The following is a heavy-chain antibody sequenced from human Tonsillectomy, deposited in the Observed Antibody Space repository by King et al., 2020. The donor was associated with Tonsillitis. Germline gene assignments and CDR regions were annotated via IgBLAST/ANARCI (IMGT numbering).Heavy chain of an antibody. CDR1: GFTFSSYS. D-gene: IGHD3-10*01. V-gene: IGHV3-48*01. Sequence: VQLVESGGGLVHPGGSLRLSCAASGFTFSSYSMNWVRQAPGKGLEWVSYISSSSTTIFYTDSVKGRFTISRDNAKNSLYLQMNSLRAEDTAVYYCARSDYYGYYFDYWGQGTLVTVSS. CDR3: ARSDYYGYYFDY. J-gene: IGHJ4*02. CDR2: ISSSSTTI.